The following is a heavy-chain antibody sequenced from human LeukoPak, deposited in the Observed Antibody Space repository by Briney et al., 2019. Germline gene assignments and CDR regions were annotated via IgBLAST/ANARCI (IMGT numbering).Heavy chain of an antibody. J-gene: IGHJ4*02. D-gene: IGHD3-10*01. CDR3: ARDQREYYYGSGDY. CDR1: GFTFSSYS. V-gene: IGHV3-21*01. CDR2: ISRSTRNI. Sequence: PGRSLRLSCAASGFTFSSYSMNWVRQAPGKGLEWVSSISRSTRNIYYADSVKGRFTISRDNAKNSLYLQMNSLRAEDTAVYYCARDQREYYYGSGDYWGQGTLVTVSS.